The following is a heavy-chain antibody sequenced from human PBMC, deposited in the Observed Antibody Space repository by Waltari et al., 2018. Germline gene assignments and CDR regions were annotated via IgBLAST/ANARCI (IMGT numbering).Heavy chain of an antibody. D-gene: IGHD3-22*01. CDR1: GGSISSSSYY. V-gene: IGHV4-39*07. CDR3: ARDTMNYGSAFDI. CDR2: IYYSGTT. Sequence: QLQLQESGPGLVKPSETLSLTCTVSGGSISSSSYYWGWIRQPPGKGLAWIGRIYYSGTTYYNPALKIRVTISVDTSKNQFALKLSSVTAADTAVYYCARDTMNYGSAFDIWGQGTMVTVSS. J-gene: IGHJ3*02.